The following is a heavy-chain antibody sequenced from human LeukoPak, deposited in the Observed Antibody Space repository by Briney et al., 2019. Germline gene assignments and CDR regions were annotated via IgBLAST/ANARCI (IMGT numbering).Heavy chain of an antibody. CDR1: GGSIRGYY. Sequence: PSETLSLTCTVSGGSIRGYYWNWIRQPAGKGLEWIGRVYTSGTTNYSPSLKSRITMSVDTSKNQFSLRLISVTAADTAVYYCARSTGWSSDLFDYWGQGTLVTVSS. J-gene: IGHJ4*02. CDR3: ARSTGWSSDLFDY. V-gene: IGHV4-4*07. CDR2: VYTSGTT. D-gene: IGHD6-19*01.